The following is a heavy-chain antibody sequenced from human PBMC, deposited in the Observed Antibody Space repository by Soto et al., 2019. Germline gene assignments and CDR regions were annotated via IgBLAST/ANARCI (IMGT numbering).Heavy chain of an antibody. D-gene: IGHD3-22*01. V-gene: IGHV4-31*03. CDR2: IYYSGST. Sequence: PSLTCTVSCGSIRSGGFYWSWVRPHPGKGLEWIGYIYYSGSTYYNPSLKSRVTISVDTSKNQFSLKLSSVTAADTAVYYCARQAFYDSSGYYLTYYFDYWGQGTLVTVSS. CDR3: ARQAFYDSSGYYLTYYFDY. CDR1: CGSIRSGGFY. J-gene: IGHJ4*02.